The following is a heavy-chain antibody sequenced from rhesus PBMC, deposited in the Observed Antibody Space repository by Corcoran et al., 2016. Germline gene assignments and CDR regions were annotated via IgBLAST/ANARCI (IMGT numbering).Heavy chain of an antibody. J-gene: IGHJ4*01. D-gene: IGHD6-31*01. Sequence: QVQLQESGPGLVKPSETLSLTCTVSGASISNNWWSWIRQPPGKGLEWIGEINGNIGHTSYHPSLKSRVSISKDASKNQFSLKLNSVTAADTAVYYCAPGGGWYLTDYWGQGVLVTVSS. CDR3: APGGGWYLTDY. V-gene: IGHV4-80*01. CDR1: GASISNNW. CDR2: INGNIGHT.